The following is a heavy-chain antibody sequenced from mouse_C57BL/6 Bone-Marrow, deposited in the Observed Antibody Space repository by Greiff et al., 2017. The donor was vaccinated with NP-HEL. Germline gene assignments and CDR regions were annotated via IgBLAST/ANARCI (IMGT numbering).Heavy chain of an antibody. Sequence: EVQLQESGAELVKPGASVKLSCTASGFNFKDYYMHWVKQRTEQGLEWIGRIDPEDGETKYAPKFQGQATITADTSSNTAYLQHSSLTSEDTAVYYGASHDGYYGDYAMDYWGQGTSVTVSS. V-gene: IGHV14-2*01. D-gene: IGHD2-3*01. J-gene: IGHJ4*01. CDR1: GFNFKDYY. CDR2: IDPEDGET. CDR3: ASHDGYYGDYAMDY.